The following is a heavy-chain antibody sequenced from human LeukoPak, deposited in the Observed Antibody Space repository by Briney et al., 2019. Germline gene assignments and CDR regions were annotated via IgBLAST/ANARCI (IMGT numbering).Heavy chain of an antibody. CDR1: GFTFSSYG. D-gene: IGHD3-3*01. V-gene: IGHV3-30*02. J-gene: IGHJ4*02. Sequence: GGSLRLSCAAPGFTFSSYGMHWVRQAPGKGLEWVAFIRYDGSNKYYADSVKGRFTISRDNSKNTLYLQMNSLRAEDTAVYYCAKDIYDFWSGSFDYXGQGXXVTVS. CDR3: AKDIYDFWSGSFDY. CDR2: IRYDGSNK.